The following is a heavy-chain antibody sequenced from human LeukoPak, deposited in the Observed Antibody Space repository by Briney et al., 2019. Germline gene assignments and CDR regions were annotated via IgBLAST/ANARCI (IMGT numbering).Heavy chain of an antibody. J-gene: IGHJ4*02. D-gene: IGHD6-19*01. Sequence: SETLSLTCIVSSGSISSSSYYWGWIRQPPGKGLEWIGEINHSGSTNYNPSLKSRVTISVDTSKNQFSLKLSSVTAADTAVYYCARHTGWRGRSIDYWGQGTLVTVSS. CDR2: INHSGST. CDR1: SGSISSSSYY. CDR3: ARHTGWRGRSIDY. V-gene: IGHV4-39*01.